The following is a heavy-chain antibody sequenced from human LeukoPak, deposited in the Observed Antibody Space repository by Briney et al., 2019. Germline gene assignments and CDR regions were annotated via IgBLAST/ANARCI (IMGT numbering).Heavy chain of an antibody. V-gene: IGHV4-59*12. Sequence: SETLSLTCTVSGGSISSYYWSWIRQPPGKGLEWIGYIYYSGSTNYNPSLKSRVTISVDTSKNQFSLKLSSVTAADTAVYYCARRTLITMIVVVITDYFDYWGQGTLVTVSS. CDR1: GGSISSYY. D-gene: IGHD3-22*01. J-gene: IGHJ4*02. CDR3: ARRTLITMIVVVITDYFDY. CDR2: IYYSGST.